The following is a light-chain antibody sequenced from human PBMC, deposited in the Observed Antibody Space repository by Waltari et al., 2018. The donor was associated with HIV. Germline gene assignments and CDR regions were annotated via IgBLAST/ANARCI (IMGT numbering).Light chain of an antibody. CDR1: SSNIGSNP. CDR3: AAWDDSLNGHVL. V-gene: IGLV1-44*01. J-gene: IGLJ2*01. CDR2: NNN. Sequence: QSVLTQPPSASGTPGQRVTFSCSGSSSNIGSNPVDWYQKLPGTAHRLLIYNNNQRPSWVPARFSGSTSGTSASLASSGLQSEDEADYYCAAWDDSLNGHVLFGGGTKLTVL.